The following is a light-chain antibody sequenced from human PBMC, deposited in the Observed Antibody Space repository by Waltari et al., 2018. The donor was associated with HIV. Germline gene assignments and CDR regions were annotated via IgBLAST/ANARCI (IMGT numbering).Light chain of an antibody. Sequence: EIVLTQSPVTLHSSPGEPAPLSCTASQSVGYFLAWYQQKPGQAPRLLIYASSKRASGTPARFSGSGSRTNFTLTISPLEPEDFVVYYCQQRINWPLTFGGGTRVEIK. CDR3: QQRINWPLT. CDR2: ASS. CDR1: QSVGYF. J-gene: IGKJ4*01. V-gene: IGKV3-11*01.